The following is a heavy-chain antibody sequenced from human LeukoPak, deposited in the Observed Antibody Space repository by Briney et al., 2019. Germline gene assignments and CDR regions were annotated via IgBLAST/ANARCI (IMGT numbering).Heavy chain of an antibody. CDR3: TRVGYIDEGIDY. Sequence: GGSLRLSCVASGFPFSSYWMTWVRQAPGKGLEWVANIKQDGSKKSYVDSVKDRFTISRGNAKNSLYLQMNSLRAEDTAIYYCTRVGYIDEGIDYWGQGTLVTVSS. J-gene: IGHJ4*02. CDR1: GFPFSSYW. V-gene: IGHV3-7*04. CDR2: IKQDGSKK. D-gene: IGHD5-24*01.